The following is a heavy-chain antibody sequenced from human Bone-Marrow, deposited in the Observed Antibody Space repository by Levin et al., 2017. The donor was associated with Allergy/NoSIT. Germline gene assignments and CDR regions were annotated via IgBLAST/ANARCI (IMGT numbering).Heavy chain of an antibody. Sequence: WASVKVSCKASGYTFTGYYMHWVRQAPGQGLEWMGWINPNSGGTNYAQKFQGRVTMTRDTSISTAYMELSRLRSDDTAVYYCARDLSGGVGELLGYYYYGMDGWGQGTTVTVSS. J-gene: IGHJ6*02. CDR1: GYTFTGYY. CDR2: INPNSGGT. CDR3: ARDLSGGVGELLGYYYYGMDG. D-gene: IGHD3-10*01. V-gene: IGHV1-2*02.